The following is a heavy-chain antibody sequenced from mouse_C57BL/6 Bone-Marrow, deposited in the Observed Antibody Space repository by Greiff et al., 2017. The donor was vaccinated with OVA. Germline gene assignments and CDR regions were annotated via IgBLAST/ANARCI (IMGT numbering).Heavy chain of an antibody. D-gene: IGHD2-5*01. Sequence: QVQLQQSGAALVRPGASVTLSCKASGYTFTDYEMHWVKQTPVHGLEWIGAIDPETGGTAYNQKFKGKAILTADKSSSTAYMELRSLTSEDSAVYYCTRGYSNYYAMDYWGQGTSVTGSS. J-gene: IGHJ4*01. V-gene: IGHV1-15*01. CDR3: TRGYSNYYAMDY. CDR1: GYTFTDYE. CDR2: IDPETGGT.